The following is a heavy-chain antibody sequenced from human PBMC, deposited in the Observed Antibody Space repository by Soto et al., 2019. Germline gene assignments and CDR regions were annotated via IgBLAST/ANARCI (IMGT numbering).Heavy chain of an antibody. Sequence: SETLSLTXTVSGGSISSGGYYWSWIRQHPGKGLEWIGYIYYSGSTYYNPSLKSRVTISVDTSKNQFSLKLSSVTAADTAVYYCARGRTTGNWFDPWGQGTLVTAPQ. V-gene: IGHV4-31*02. D-gene: IGHD4-17*01. CDR3: ARGRTTGNWFDP. J-gene: IGHJ5*02. CDR2: IYYSGST. CDR1: GGSISSGGYY.